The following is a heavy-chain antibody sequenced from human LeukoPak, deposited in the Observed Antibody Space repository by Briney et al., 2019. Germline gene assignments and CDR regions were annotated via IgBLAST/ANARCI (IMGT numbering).Heavy chain of an antibody. CDR3: ARDTAPVY. J-gene: IGHJ4*02. Sequence: SETLSLTCTVSGGSISSYYWSWIRQPPGKGLEWIGYIYYSGSTNYNPSLKSRVTISVPTSKNQFSLTLTSVTAADTAVYYCARDTAPVYWGQGTLVTLST. CDR2: IYYSGST. D-gene: IGHD2-21*02. V-gene: IGHV4-59*01. CDR1: GGSISSYY.